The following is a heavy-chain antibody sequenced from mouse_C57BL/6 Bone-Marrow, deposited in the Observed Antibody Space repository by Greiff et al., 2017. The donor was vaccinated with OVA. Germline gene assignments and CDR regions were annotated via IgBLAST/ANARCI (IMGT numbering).Heavy chain of an antibody. CDR2: IHPNSGST. Sequence: VQLQQPGAELVKPGASVKLSCKASGYTFTSYWMHWVKQRPGQGLEWIGMIHPNSGSTNYNEKFKSKATLTVDKSSSTAYMQLSSLTSEDSAVYYCARSRYSNYHYWYFDVWGTGTTVTVSS. CDR3: ARSRYSNYHYWYFDV. CDR1: GYTFTSYW. J-gene: IGHJ1*03. V-gene: IGHV1-64*01. D-gene: IGHD2-5*01.